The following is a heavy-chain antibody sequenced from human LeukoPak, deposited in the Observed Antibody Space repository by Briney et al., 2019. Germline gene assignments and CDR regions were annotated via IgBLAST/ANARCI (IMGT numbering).Heavy chain of an antibody. CDR1: GGTFSSYA. D-gene: IGHD2-2*01. V-gene: IGHV1-69*01. Sequence: ASVKVSCKASGGTFSSYAISWVRQAPGQGLEWMGGIIPIFGTANYAQKFQGRVTITADESTSTAYMELSSLRSEDTAVYYCARLRLDLPPDIVVVPAAMDDYWGQGTLVTVSS. CDR3: ARLRLDLPPDIVVVPAAMDDY. J-gene: IGHJ4*02. CDR2: IIPIFGTA.